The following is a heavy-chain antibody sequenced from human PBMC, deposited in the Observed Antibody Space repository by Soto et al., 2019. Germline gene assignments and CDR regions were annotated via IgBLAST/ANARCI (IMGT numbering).Heavy chain of an antibody. CDR2: INAGNGNT. CDR1: GYTFTNYV. CDR3: ARNLRLGELSLPGY. D-gene: IGHD3-16*02. V-gene: IGHV1-3*01. J-gene: IGHJ4*02. Sequence: ASVKVSCKASGYTFTNYVVHWVRQAPGHRLEWMGWINAGNGNTKYSQKLQGRVTITWDTSASTAYMELTSLTSEDTAVYYCARNLRLGELSLPGYWGQGTLVTVSS.